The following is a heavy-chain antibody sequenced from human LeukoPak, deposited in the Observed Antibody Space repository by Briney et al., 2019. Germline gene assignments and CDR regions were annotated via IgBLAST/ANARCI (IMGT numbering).Heavy chain of an antibody. V-gene: IGHV1-2*06. D-gene: IGHD2-2*01. CDR2: INPNSGGT. Sequence: GASVKVSCKASGYTFTGYYMHWVRQAPGQGLERMGRINPNSGGTNYAQKFQGRVTMTRDTSISTAYMELSSLRSDDTAVYYCAREQPADNYYGMGVWGQGTTVTVSS. CDR3: AREQPADNYYGMGV. J-gene: IGHJ6*02. CDR1: GYTFTGYY.